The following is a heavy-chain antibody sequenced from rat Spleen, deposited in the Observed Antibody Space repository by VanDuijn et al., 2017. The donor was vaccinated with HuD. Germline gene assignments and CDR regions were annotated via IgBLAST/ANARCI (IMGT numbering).Heavy chain of an antibody. V-gene: IGHV5-31*01. CDR1: GFTFNNYW. Sequence: EVQLVESGGGLVQPGRSLKLSCVASGFTFNNYWMTWNRQAPGTGLEWVASITDTGGSTYSPDSVKGRFTISRDNAKSTLYLQMNSLTSEDTATYYCATHGGLYNWFAYWGQGTLVTVSS. J-gene: IGHJ3*01. CDR3: ATHGGLYNWFAY. D-gene: IGHD1-7*01. CDR2: ITDTGGST.